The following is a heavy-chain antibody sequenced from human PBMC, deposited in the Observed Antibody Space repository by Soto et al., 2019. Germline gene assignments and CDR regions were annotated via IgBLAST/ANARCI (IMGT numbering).Heavy chain of an antibody. V-gene: IGHV3-11*01. CDR3: AKDIYEGLGVVNGSDRWFDP. J-gene: IGHJ5*02. D-gene: IGHD3-3*01. CDR2: ISSSSSTT. Sequence: PGGSLRLSCAASGFTFRDSYMSWIRQAPGKGLEWVSYISSSSSTTYYADSVKGRFTISRDNSKNTLYLQMNSLRAEDTAVYYCAKDIYEGLGVVNGSDRWFDPWGQGTLVTVSS. CDR1: GFTFRDSY.